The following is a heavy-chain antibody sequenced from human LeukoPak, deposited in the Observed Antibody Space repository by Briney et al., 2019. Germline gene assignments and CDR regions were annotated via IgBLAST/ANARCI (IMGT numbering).Heavy chain of an antibody. CDR2: IYPGDSDT. CDR1: GYSFTSYW. CDR3: ARPSSSMVRGEPPSYGMDV. J-gene: IGHJ6*02. D-gene: IGHD3-10*01. Sequence: GESPKISCKGSGYSFTSYWIGWVRQMPGKGLEWMGIIYPGDSDTRYSPSFQGQVTISADKSISTAYLQWSSLKASDTAMYYCARPSSSMVRGEPPSYGMDVWGQGTTVTVSS. V-gene: IGHV5-51*01.